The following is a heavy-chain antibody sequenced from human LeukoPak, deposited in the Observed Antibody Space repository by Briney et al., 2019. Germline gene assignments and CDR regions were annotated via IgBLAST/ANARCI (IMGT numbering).Heavy chain of an antibody. Sequence: SETLSLTCTVSGGSISSYYWSWIRQPPGKGLEWIGYIYYSGSTNYNPSLKSRVTISVDMSKNQFSLKLSSVTAADTAVYYCARGPIFGIAYNYFDPWGQGTLVTVSS. CDR3: ARGPIFGIAYNYFDP. J-gene: IGHJ5*02. CDR2: IYYSGST. V-gene: IGHV4-59*01. CDR1: GGSISSYY. D-gene: IGHD3-3*01.